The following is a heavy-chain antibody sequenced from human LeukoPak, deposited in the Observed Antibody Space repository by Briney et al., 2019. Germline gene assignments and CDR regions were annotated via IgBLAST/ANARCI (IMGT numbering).Heavy chain of an antibody. CDR3: ARNLPVDY. CDR1: GFTFDDYA. CDR2: ISWNSGSI. V-gene: IGHV3-9*01. Sequence: GGSLRLSCAASGFTFDDYAMHWVRQAPGKGLEWVSGISWNSGSIGYADSVKGRFTISRDNAKNSLYLQMNSLRAGDTAVYYCARNLPVDYWGQGTLVTVSS. J-gene: IGHJ4*02.